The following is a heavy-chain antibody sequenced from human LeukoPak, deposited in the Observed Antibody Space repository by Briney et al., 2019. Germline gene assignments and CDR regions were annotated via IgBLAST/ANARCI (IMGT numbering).Heavy chain of an antibody. CDR2: INPNSGAT. V-gene: IGHV1-2*02. Sequence: ASVKVSCKASEYTFTGYYMHWVRQAPGQGLEWMGWINPNSGATSYAQKFQGRGTMTREMSITTVYMELSRLRSDDTAVYYCARDPNIILLSGYFDFWGQGTLVTVSS. D-gene: IGHD2-8*01. J-gene: IGHJ4*02. CDR1: EYTFTGYY. CDR3: ARDPNIILLSGYFDF.